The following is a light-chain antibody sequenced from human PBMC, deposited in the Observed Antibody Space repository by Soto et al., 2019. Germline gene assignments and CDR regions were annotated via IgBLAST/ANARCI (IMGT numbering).Light chain of an antibody. CDR1: SSDIGGYNF. CDR2: EVN. V-gene: IGLV2-8*01. Sequence: QSVLTQPPSASGSPGQSVTISCTGTSSDIGGYNFVSWYQQHPGKAPKLMIVEVNKRPSGVPDRFSGSKSGNTASLTVSGLQAEDEADYYCSSYADTNNLVFGGGTKLTVL. CDR3: SSYADTNNLV. J-gene: IGLJ2*01.